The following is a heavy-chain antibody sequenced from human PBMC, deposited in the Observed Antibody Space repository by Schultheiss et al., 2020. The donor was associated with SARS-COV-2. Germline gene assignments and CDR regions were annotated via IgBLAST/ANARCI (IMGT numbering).Heavy chain of an antibody. V-gene: IGHV4-38-2*02. CDR1: GYSISSGYY. D-gene: IGHD5-24*01. Sequence: SQTLSLTCTVSGYSISSGYYWGWIRQPPGKGLEWIGEINHSGSTNYNPSLKSRVTISVDTSKNQFSLKLSSVTAADTAVYYCARGGTRRDGYKNTPYYYYGMDVWGQGTTVTVSS. J-gene: IGHJ6*02. CDR2: INHSGST. CDR3: ARGGTRRDGYKNTPYYYYGMDV.